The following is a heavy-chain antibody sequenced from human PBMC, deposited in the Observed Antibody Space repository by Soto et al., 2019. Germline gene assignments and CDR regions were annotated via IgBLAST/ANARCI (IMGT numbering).Heavy chain of an antibody. D-gene: IGHD6-19*01. J-gene: IGHJ6*02. CDR3: AKLLAVAGTPYYYYYGMDV. CDR1: GFTFDDYV. CDR2: ISWNSGSI. V-gene: IGHV3-9*01. Sequence: EVQLVESGGGLVQPGRSLRLSCAASGFTFDDYVMHWVRQAPGKGLEWVSGISWNSGSIGYADSVKGRFTISRDNAKNSLYLQMNSLRAEDTALYYCAKLLAVAGTPYYYYYGMDVWGQGTTVTVSS.